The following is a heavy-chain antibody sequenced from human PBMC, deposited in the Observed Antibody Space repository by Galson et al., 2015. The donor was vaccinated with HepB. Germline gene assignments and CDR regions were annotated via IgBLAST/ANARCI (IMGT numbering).Heavy chain of an antibody. CDR1: GGSISSGSYY. CDR2: IYTSGST. V-gene: IGHV4-61*02. Sequence: TLSLTCTVSGGSISSGSYYWSWIRQPAGKGLEWIGRIYTSGSTNYNPSLKSRVTMSVDTSKNQFSLKLSSVTAADTAVYYCAREKGDTAMDAEFDYWGQGTLVTVSS. D-gene: IGHD5-18*01. J-gene: IGHJ4*02. CDR3: AREKGDTAMDAEFDY.